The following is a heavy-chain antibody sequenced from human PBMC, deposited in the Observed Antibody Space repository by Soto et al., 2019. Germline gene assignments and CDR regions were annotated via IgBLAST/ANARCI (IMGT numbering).Heavy chain of an antibody. Sequence: SETLSLTCTVSGGSISSYYWSWIRQPPGKGLEWIGYIYYSGSTNYNPSPKSRVTISVDTSKNQFSLKLSSVTAADTAVYYCAISKAAAGNFDYWGQGTLVTVSS. CDR1: GGSISSYY. CDR2: IYYSGST. D-gene: IGHD6-13*01. J-gene: IGHJ4*02. CDR3: AISKAAAGNFDY. V-gene: IGHV4-59*08.